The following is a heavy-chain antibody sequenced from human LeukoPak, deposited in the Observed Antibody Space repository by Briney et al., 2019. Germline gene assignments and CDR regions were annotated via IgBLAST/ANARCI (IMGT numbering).Heavy chain of an antibody. D-gene: IGHD3-3*01. V-gene: IGHV4-34*01. CDR1: GGSFSGYY. CDR3: ARERLRFLEPRYYYYYMDV. J-gene: IGHJ6*03. CDR2: INHSGST. Sequence: SETLSLTCAVYGGSFSGYYWSWIRQPPGKGLEWIGEINHSGSTNYNPSLKSRVTISVDTSKNQFSLKLSSVTAADTAVYYCARERLRFLEPRYYYYYMDVWGKGTTVTVSS.